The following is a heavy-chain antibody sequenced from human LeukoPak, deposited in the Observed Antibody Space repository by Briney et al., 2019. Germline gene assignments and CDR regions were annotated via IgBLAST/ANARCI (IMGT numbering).Heavy chain of an antibody. D-gene: IGHD2-21*02. CDR2: IRDKAYNYAT. J-gene: IGHJ4*02. CDR3: SRHETLPGDY. V-gene: IGHV3-73*01. Sequence: GGSLKLSCAASGLTFSGSTMHWVRQASGKGLERVGHIRDKAYNYATAYAASVKGRFTISRDDSKNTAYLQMNSLKTEDTAMYYCSRHETLPGDYWGQGTLVTVSS. CDR1: GLTFSGST.